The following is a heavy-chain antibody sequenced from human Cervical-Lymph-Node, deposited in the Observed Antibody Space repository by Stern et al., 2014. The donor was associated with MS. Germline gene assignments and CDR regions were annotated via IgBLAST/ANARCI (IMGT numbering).Heavy chain of an antibody. CDR1: GGTFSTFS. Sequence: EQLVESGAEVKKPGSSVKVSCKASGGTFSTFSINWVRQVPGQRLEWMGGIIPIFDTPNFAQKLQGRVTITADSSTSTVYMALNSLRFDDTAVYYCVLPSTVTTAAFDVWGRGTMVTVSS. V-gene: IGHV1-69*06. J-gene: IGHJ3*01. D-gene: IGHD4-11*01. CDR3: VLPSTVTTAAFDV. CDR2: IIPIFDTP.